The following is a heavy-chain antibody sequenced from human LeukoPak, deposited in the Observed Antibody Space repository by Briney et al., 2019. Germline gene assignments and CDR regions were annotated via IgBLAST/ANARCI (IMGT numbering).Heavy chain of an antibody. V-gene: IGHV3-66*01. Sequence: GGSLRLSCPASGFTFSSHAMSWVRQAPGKGLEWVSVIYSGGSTYYADSVKGRFTISRDNSKNTLYLQMNSLRVEDTAVYYCARDPTGTVDYWGQGTLVTVSS. D-gene: IGHD1-1*01. CDR2: IYSGGST. CDR1: GFTFSSHA. CDR3: ARDPTGTVDY. J-gene: IGHJ4*02.